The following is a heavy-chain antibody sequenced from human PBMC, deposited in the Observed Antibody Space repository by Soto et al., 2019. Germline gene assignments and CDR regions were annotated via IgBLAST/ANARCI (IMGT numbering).Heavy chain of an antibody. Sequence: QVQLQESGPGLVKPSQTLSLTCTVSGGSIRSGEHYWSWLRQPPGKGLEWIGYIFYSGSTHYNPSLKSRLSLSVDALKNRFSLMLNSVTAADTAMYYCARWAGRWFDPWGQGTLVTVSS. CDR3: ARWAGRWFDP. V-gene: IGHV4-30-4*01. CDR1: GGSIRSGEHY. CDR2: IFYSGST. J-gene: IGHJ5*02. D-gene: IGHD6-19*01.